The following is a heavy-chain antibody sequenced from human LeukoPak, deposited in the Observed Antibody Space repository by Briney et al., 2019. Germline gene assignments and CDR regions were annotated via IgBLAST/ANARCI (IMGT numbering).Heavy chain of an antibody. CDR3: ARLFGSGSPYKYVF. D-gene: IGHD3-10*01. J-gene: IGHJ1*01. CDR1: GDSITTSNHF. CDR2: VYYNRNT. V-gene: IGHV4-39*01. Sequence: PSETLSLTCTVSGDSITTSNHFWGWIRQPPGKGLVWIGSVYYNRNTYYNPSLKSRVTISVDPSKNQFSLKLTSVTAADTAMYYCARLFGSGSPYKYVFWGQGTLVTVSS.